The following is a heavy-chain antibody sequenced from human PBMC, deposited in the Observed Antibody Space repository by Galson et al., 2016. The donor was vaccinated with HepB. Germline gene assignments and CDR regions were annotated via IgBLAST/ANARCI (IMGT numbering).Heavy chain of an antibody. V-gene: IGHV3-30*03. D-gene: IGHD3-22*01. CDR3: VVSVYYR. J-gene: IGHJ5*02. CDR1: GFIFSSFV. Sequence: SLRLSCAASGFIFSSFVVHWVRQAPGKGLEWVSDISYDASSLHYADSVKGRFTVSRDNSGHTLYLQMNSLIPEDTAVYYCVVSVYYRWGRGTLVTVSS. CDR2: ISYDASSL.